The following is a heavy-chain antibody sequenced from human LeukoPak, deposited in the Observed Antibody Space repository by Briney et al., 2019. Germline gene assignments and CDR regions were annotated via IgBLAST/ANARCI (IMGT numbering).Heavy chain of an antibody. V-gene: IGHV7-4-1*02. CDR3: ARDLYSGSYPLFDY. D-gene: IGHD1-26*01. CDR2: INTNTGNP. Sequence: ASVKVSCKASGYTFTSYAKNWVRQAPGQGLEWMGWINTNTGNPTYAQGFTGRFVFSLDTSVSTAYLQISSLKAEDTAVYYCARDLYSGSYPLFDYWGQGTLVTVFS. J-gene: IGHJ4*02. CDR1: GYTFTSYA.